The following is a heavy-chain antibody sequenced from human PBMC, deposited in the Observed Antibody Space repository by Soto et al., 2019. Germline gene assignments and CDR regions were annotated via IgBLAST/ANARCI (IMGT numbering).Heavy chain of an antibody. J-gene: IGHJ4*02. D-gene: IGHD6-19*01. CDR3: AKDRRVVAVAAPFDY. CDR2: ISYDGSIK. V-gene: IGHV3-30*18. Sequence: GGSLRLSCAASGFTFSSYGMHWVRQAPGKGLEWVAVISYDGSIKYFADSVKGRFTISRDNSKNTLYLQMNSLRAEDTAVYYCAKDRRVVAVAAPFDYWGQGTLVTVSS. CDR1: GFTFSSYG.